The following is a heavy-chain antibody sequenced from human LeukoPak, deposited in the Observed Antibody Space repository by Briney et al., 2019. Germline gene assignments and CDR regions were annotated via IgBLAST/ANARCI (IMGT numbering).Heavy chain of an antibody. D-gene: IGHD2-2*02. Sequence: ASVKVSCKASGYTFTDYYMHWVRQAPGQGLEWMGWINPNSGGTNYAQKFQGRVTMTRDTSISTAYMELSRLRSDDTAVYYCARDLPDYQLLYWGWFDPWGQGTLVTVSS. CDR2: INPNSGGT. CDR1: GYTFTDYY. J-gene: IGHJ5*02. CDR3: ARDLPDYQLLYWGWFDP. V-gene: IGHV1-2*02.